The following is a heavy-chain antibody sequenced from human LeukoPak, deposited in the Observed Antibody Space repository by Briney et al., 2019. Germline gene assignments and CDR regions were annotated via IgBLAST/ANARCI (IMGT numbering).Heavy chain of an antibody. CDR1: GFTFSTFG. CDR3: AKYYDILTGYPSGAFDY. Sequence: PGRSLRLSCAASGFTFSTFGMHWVRQAPGKGLEWVAVIWYDGSNNYYADSVKGRFTISRDNSKNTLYLQMNSLRGEDTAVYYCAKYYDILTGYPSGAFDYWGQGTLVTVSS. J-gene: IGHJ4*02. V-gene: IGHV3-33*06. CDR2: IWYDGSNN. D-gene: IGHD3-9*01.